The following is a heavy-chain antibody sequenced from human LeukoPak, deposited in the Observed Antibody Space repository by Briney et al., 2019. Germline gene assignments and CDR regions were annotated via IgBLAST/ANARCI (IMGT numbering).Heavy chain of an antibody. D-gene: IGHD1-26*01. CDR3: ARGVIVGARDYFDY. CDR2: IGTAGDT. J-gene: IGHJ4*02. CDR1: GFTFSSYD. Sequence: GGSLRLSCAASGFTFSSYDMHWVRQATGKGLEWVSAIGTAGDTYYPGSVKGRFTISRENAKNSLYLQMNSLRAGDTAVYYCARGVIVGARDYFDYWGQGTLVTVSS. V-gene: IGHV3-13*01.